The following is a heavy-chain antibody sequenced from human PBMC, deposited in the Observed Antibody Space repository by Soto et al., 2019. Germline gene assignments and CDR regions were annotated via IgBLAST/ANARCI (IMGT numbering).Heavy chain of an antibody. D-gene: IGHD6-6*01. CDR1: GFTFSSYG. Sequence: PGGSLRLSCAASGFTFSSYGMHWVRQAPGKGLEWVAVISYDGSNKYYADSVKGRFTISRDNSKNTLYLQMNSLRAEDTAVYYCAKGWWEYSSSPGLDYGMDVWGQGTTVTVSS. CDR2: ISYDGSNK. J-gene: IGHJ6*02. V-gene: IGHV3-30*18. CDR3: AKGWWEYSSSPGLDYGMDV.